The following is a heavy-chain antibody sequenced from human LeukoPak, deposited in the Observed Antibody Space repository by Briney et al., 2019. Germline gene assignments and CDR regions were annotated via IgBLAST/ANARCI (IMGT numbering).Heavy chain of an antibody. CDR2: ISAHNGNT. Sequence: ASVKVSCKASGYTFTSFGFSWVRQAPGQGLEWMGWISAHNGNTNYAQKLQGRVTLTTDTSTSTAYMELRSLRSEDTAVYYCVGGAPNWGFDYWGQGTLVTVSS. V-gene: IGHV1-18*01. D-gene: IGHD7-27*01. CDR3: VGGAPNWGFDY. CDR1: GYTFTSFG. J-gene: IGHJ4*02.